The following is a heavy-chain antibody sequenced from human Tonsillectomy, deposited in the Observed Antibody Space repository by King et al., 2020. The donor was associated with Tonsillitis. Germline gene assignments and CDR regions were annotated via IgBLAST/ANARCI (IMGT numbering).Heavy chain of an antibody. CDR1: GFSLSTSGMC. Sequence: LTLKESGPALVKPTETLTLTCTFSGFSLSTSGMCVSWIRQPPGKALEWLARIDWDDDKYYSTSLKTRLTISKDTSKNQVVLTMTNMDPVDTATYHCARIRRGRYCGGGGCYPDAFDIWGQGTMVTVSA. J-gene: IGHJ3*02. CDR3: ARIRRGRYCGGGGCYPDAFDI. V-gene: IGHV2-70*15. D-gene: IGHD2-15*01. CDR2: IDWDDDK.